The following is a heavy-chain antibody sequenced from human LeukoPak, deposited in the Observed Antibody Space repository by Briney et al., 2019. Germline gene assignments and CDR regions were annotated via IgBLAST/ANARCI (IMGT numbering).Heavy chain of an antibody. CDR2: IYPGDSDT. CDR3: ARQGQIDAFDI. V-gene: IGHV5-51*01. J-gene: IGHJ3*02. CDR1: GYSFTTYW. Sequence: GESLKISCKGSGYSFTTYWIAWVRQMPGKGLEWLGIIYPGDSDTRYSPSFQGQVTISADKSIYTAYVQWSSLKASDTAIYYCARQGQIDAFDIWGQGTMVTVSS.